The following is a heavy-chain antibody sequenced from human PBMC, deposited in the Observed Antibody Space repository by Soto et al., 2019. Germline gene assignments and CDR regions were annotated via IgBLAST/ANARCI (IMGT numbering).Heavy chain of an antibody. Sequence: GGSLRLSCAASGFTFSSYDMHWVRQATGKGLEWVSAIGTAGDTYYPGSGKGRFTISRENAKNSLYLQMNSLRAGDTAVYYCARAGSGGSSAYYYYGMDVWGQGTTVTVSS. CDR1: GFTFSSYD. V-gene: IGHV3-13*01. J-gene: IGHJ6*02. CDR2: IGTAGDT. D-gene: IGHD2-15*01. CDR3: ARAGSGGSSAYYYYGMDV.